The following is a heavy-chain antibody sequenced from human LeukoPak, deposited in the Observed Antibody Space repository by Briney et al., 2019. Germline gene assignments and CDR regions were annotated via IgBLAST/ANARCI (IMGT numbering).Heavy chain of an antibody. J-gene: IGHJ4*02. V-gene: IGHV7-4-1*02. D-gene: IGHD3-16*02. Sequence: ASVKVSCKASGYTFTSYAMNWVRQAPGQGLEWMGWINTNTGNPTYAQGFTGRFVFSLDTSVSTPYLQISSLKAEDTAVYYCARIMITFGGVIVKPFDYWGQGTLVTVSS. CDR3: ARIMITFGGVIVKPFDY. CDR1: GYTFTSYA. CDR2: INTNTGNP.